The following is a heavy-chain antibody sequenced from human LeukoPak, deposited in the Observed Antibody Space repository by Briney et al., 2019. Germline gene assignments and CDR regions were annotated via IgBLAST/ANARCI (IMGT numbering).Heavy chain of an antibody. CDR3: ARDAAGYDP. D-gene: IGHD6-13*01. CDR2: IKEDGTKK. V-gene: IGHV3-7*01. CDR1: GFTFNTLW. J-gene: IGHJ5*02. Sequence: GGSLRLSCAASGFTFNTLWMSWVRQTPGKGLEWVANIKEDGTKKYYVDSVKGRFTISRDNAENSLYLQMNSLRAEDTAVYYCARDAAGYDPWGQGTLVTVSS.